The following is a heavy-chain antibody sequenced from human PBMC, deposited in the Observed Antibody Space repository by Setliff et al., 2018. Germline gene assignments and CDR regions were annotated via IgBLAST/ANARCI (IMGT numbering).Heavy chain of an antibody. D-gene: IGHD2-15*01. CDR3: ASKKTVYWYYGMDV. J-gene: IGHJ6*02. Sequence: SETLSLTCAVYGGSFSGYYWSWIRQPPGKGLEWIGEINHSGSTNYNPSLKSRVTISVDTSKNQFSLKLSSVTAADTAVYYCASKKTVYWYYGMDVWGQGTTVTVS. V-gene: IGHV4-34*01. CDR2: INHSGST. CDR1: GGSFSGYY.